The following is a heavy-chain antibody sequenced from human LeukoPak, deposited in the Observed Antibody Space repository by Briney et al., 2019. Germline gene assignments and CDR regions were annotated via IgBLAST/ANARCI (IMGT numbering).Heavy chain of an antibody. CDR2: INYRGNT. D-gene: IGHD3-22*01. Sequence: SETLSLTCTVSGGSISSSSYYWGWIRQPPGKGLDWIGIINYRGNTYYNPSLKSRVTISVDTSKNQFSLKLSSVTAADTAVYYCARRDSYSSGYYYFDYWGQGTLVTVSS. V-gene: IGHV4-39*01. CDR3: ARRDSYSSGYYYFDY. J-gene: IGHJ4*02. CDR1: GGSISSSSYY.